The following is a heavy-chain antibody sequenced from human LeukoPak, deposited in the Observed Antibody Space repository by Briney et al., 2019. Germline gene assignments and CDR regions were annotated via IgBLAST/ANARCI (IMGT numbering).Heavy chain of an antibody. CDR2: IKQDGSES. D-gene: IGHD5-18*01. CDR3: AKDLSVGRPVDTASDY. V-gene: IGHV3-7*03. J-gene: IGHJ4*02. CDR1: GFPFSNYW. Sequence: GGSMRPSSAATGFPFSNYWMNWVRQTPGRGPEWVDKIKQDGSESFYVDSVKGRFTLARDNAKNSMYLQMNSLRAEDTAVNYCAKDLSVGRPVDTASDYWGQGTLVTVSS.